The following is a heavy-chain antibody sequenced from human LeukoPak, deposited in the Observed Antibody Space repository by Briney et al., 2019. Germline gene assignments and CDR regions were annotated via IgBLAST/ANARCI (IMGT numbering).Heavy chain of an antibody. J-gene: IGHJ4*02. V-gene: IGHV4-39*01. CDR3: ARRQDTAMVAFDY. CDR1: GGSISSSSYY. Sequence: NSSETLSLTCTVSGGSISSSSYYWGWIRQPPGTGLEWIGSIYYRGSTYYNPSLKSRVTISVDTSKNQFSLKLSSVTAADTAAYYCARRQDTAMVAFDYWGQGTLVTVSS. CDR2: IYYRGST. D-gene: IGHD5-18*01.